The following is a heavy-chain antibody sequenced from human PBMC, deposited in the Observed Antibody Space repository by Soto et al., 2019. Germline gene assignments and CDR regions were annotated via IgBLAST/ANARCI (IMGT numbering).Heavy chain of an antibody. J-gene: IGHJ3*02. CDR2: ISAYNGNT. D-gene: IGHD6-19*01. Sequence: ASVKVSCKASGYTFTGYGISWVRQAPGQGLEWMGWISAYNGNTNYAQKLQGRVTMTTDTSTSTAYMELRSLRSDDTAVYYCARVSGIAVPIISQNAFDIWGQGTMVTVSS. V-gene: IGHV1-18*01. CDR3: ARVSGIAVPIISQNAFDI. CDR1: GYTFTGYG.